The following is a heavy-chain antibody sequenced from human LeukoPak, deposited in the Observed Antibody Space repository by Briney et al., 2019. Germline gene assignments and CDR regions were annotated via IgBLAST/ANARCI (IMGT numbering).Heavy chain of an antibody. CDR2: IIPIYRTA. D-gene: IGHD4-23*01. V-gene: IGHV1-69*05. CDR1: GGTFSSCA. CDR3: ARVVHGGNSVL. Sequence: ASVTVTCKASGGTFSSCAISWVRQAPGQGLECRGRIIPIYRTANYAHNFQGRVTIPTHESTSTAYVERSSLRSEDTAVYYCARVVHGGNSVLWGQGTLVSLSS. J-gene: IGHJ4*02.